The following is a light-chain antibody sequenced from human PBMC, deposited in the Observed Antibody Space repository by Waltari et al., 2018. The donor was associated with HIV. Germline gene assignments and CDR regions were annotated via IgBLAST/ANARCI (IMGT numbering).Light chain of an antibody. CDR1: SSDVGGYNY. CDR3: SSYAGSRGL. J-gene: IGLJ2*01. Sequence: QSALTQPPSASGSPGQSVTISCTGTSSDVGGYNYVSWYQQHPGKAPKLLIYEVTERPPGVSSRFSGSKSGYTASLTVSGLQAEDEADYYCSSYAGSRGLFGGGTKLTV. CDR2: EVT. V-gene: IGLV2-8*01.